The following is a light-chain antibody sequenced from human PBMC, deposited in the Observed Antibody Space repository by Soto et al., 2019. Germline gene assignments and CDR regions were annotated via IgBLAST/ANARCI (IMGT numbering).Light chain of an antibody. CDR3: QQLNSYPLT. V-gene: IGKV1-9*01. CDR1: QGISSY. CDR2: DAS. J-gene: IGKJ4*01. Sequence: DIQLTQSPSFLSASVGDRVTITCRASQGISSYLAWYQQKPGKAPKLLIYDASTLQSGVPSRFSRSGSGTEFTLTISSLQPEDFATYYCQQLNSYPLTFGGGTKVEIK.